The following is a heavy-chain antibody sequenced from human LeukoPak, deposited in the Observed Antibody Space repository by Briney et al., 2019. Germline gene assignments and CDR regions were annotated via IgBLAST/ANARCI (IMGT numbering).Heavy chain of an antibody. CDR2: IYGGGST. CDR1: GFTVSSNY. V-gene: IGHV3-53*01. CDR3: ARDRSDGNYYMVV. D-gene: IGHD5-24*01. Sequence: GGSLRLSCAASGFTVSSNYMSWVRQAPGKGLEWVSVIYGGGSTSYADSVKGRFTISRDNSKNTLYLRMNSLRADDTAVYYCARDRSDGNYYMVVWGKGTTVIVSS. J-gene: IGHJ6*03.